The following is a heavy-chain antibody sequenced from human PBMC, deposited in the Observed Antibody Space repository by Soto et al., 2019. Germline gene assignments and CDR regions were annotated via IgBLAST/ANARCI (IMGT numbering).Heavy chain of an antibody. J-gene: IGHJ4*02. CDR3: ARANWYSEY. CDR1: GGSINNHY. CDR2: VYYNGIT. V-gene: IGHV4-59*11. D-gene: IGHD7-27*01. Sequence: SETLSLTCTVSGGSINNHYWGWIRQPPGKGLEWLGYVYYNGITNYNPSLKSRVTMSADTSKNQVSLNLTSLTAADTATYYCARANWYSEYWGQGIPVTVSS.